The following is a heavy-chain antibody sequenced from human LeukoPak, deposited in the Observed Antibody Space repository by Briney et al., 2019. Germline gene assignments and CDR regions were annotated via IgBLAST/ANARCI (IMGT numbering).Heavy chain of an antibody. Sequence: PGGSLRLSCAASGFTFSRYAMNWVRQAPEKGLEWVSGIRPSGDMTYYADSVKGRFTISRDNVKNLLYLQMNSLRAEDTAVYYCARVQRGIAVALDYWGQGTLATVSS. J-gene: IGHJ4*02. V-gene: IGHV3-23*01. CDR3: ARVQRGIAVALDY. CDR2: IRPSGDMT. D-gene: IGHD6-19*01. CDR1: GFTFSRYA.